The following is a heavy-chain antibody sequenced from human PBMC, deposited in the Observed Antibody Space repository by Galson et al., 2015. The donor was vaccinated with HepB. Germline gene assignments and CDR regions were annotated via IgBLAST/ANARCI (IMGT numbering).Heavy chain of an antibody. CDR3: AKEGGKAAGYYFDY. CDR2: IRYDGSNK. V-gene: IGHV3-30*02. Sequence: SLRLSCAASGFTFSSYGMHWVRQAPGKGLEWVSFIRYDGSNKYYADSVKGRFTISRDNSKNTLYLQMNSLRAEDTAVYYCAKEGGKAAGYYFDYWGQGTLVTVSS. J-gene: IGHJ4*02. CDR1: GFTFSSYG. D-gene: IGHD4-23*01.